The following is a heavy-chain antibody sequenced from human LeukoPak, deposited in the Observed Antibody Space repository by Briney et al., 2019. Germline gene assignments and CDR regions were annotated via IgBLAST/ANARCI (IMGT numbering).Heavy chain of an antibody. V-gene: IGHV3-23*01. CDR2: ISGSGGSK. Sequence: GGSLRLSCAASGFTFSSYAMSWVRQAPGKGLEWVSAISGSGGSKYYADSVKGRFTISRDNSKNTLYLQMNSLRAEDTAVYYCAKASREWFGETLPGRWAFDYWGQGTLVTVSS. CDR3: AKASREWFGETLPGRWAFDY. D-gene: IGHD3-10*01. J-gene: IGHJ4*02. CDR1: GFTFSSYA.